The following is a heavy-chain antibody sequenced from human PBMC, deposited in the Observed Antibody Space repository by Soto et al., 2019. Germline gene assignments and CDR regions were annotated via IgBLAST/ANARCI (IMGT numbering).Heavy chain of an antibody. D-gene: IGHD3-3*01. Sequence: EVQLLESGGGLVQPGGSLRLSCGASGFTFSSYAMSWVRQAPGKGLEWVSAISGSGGSTYYADSVKGRFTIARDNSKNTLYQQMNSLRAEDTAVYYCAKDFRLPFGVPTGDAFDIWCQGTMVTVSS. V-gene: IGHV3-23*01. CDR3: AKDFRLPFGVPTGDAFDI. CDR2: ISGSGGST. CDR1: GFTFSSYA. J-gene: IGHJ3*02.